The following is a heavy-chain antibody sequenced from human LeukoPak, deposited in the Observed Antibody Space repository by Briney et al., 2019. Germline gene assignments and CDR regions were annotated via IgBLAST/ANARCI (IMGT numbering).Heavy chain of an antibody. Sequence: PEGSLRLSCAASGFTVSSNHMSWVRQAPGKGLEWVSVIYSGGSTYYADSVKGRFTISRDNSKNTLYLQMNSLRAEDTAVYYCARDTWGSYWGQGTLVTVSS. D-gene: IGHD3-16*01. J-gene: IGHJ4*02. V-gene: IGHV3-53*01. CDR2: IYSGGST. CDR3: ARDTWGSY. CDR1: GFTVSSNH.